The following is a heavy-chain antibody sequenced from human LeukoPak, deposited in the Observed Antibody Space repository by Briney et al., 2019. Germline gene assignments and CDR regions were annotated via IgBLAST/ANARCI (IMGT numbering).Heavy chain of an antibody. CDR1: GFTFSNYW. CDR3: ARRYCDFWRRYSYYFDY. CDR2: IKQDGSEK. Sequence: GGSLRLSCAASGFTFSNYWMSWVRQAPGKGLEWVANIKQDGSEKYYVDSVKGRFTISRDNAKNSLFLQMNSLRAEDTAVYYCARRYCDFWRRYSYYFDYWGQGTLVTVSS. D-gene: IGHD3-3*01. J-gene: IGHJ4*02. V-gene: IGHV3-7*01.